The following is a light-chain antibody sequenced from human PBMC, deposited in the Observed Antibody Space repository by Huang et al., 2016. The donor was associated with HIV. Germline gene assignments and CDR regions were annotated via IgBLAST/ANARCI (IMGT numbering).Light chain of an antibody. CDR1: QSISSY. CDR3: QQSYSTPLT. Sequence: DIQMTQSPSSLSASVGDRVIITCRASQSISSYLNWYQQKPGKAPKLLIYAASTLQSGVPSRLSGSTSGTDFTLTISSLQPEDFATYYSQQSYSTPLTFGGGTRVEI. V-gene: IGKV1-39*01. CDR2: AAS. J-gene: IGKJ4*01.